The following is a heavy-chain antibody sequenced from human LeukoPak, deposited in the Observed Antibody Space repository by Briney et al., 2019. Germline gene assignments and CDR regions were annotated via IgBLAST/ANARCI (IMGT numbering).Heavy chain of an antibody. J-gene: IGHJ4*02. Sequence: GSSVKVSCKSSRGTFSSYAISWVRQAPRQGLEWMGRINPNSGGTNYAQKFQGRVTMTRDTSISTAYMELSRLRSDDTAVYYCARDRAPPHYDSSGFGYCGQGTLVTVSS. V-gene: IGHV1-2*06. CDR2: INPNSGGT. CDR3: ARDRAPPHYDSSGFGY. CDR1: RGTFSSYA. D-gene: IGHD3-22*01.